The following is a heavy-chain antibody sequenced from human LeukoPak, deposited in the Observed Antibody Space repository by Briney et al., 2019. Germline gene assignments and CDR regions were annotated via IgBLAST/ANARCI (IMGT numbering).Heavy chain of an antibody. CDR3: ARGPSGSAWPFDY. Sequence: PSETLSLTCTVSGGSLSSYYWSWIRQPPGKGLEWIGYIYYSGSTNYNPSLKSRVTISVDTSKNQFSLKLSSVTAADTAVYYCARGPSGSAWPFDYWGQGTLVTVSS. CDR1: GGSLSSYY. CDR2: IYYSGST. V-gene: IGHV4-59*01. J-gene: IGHJ4*02. D-gene: IGHD1-26*01.